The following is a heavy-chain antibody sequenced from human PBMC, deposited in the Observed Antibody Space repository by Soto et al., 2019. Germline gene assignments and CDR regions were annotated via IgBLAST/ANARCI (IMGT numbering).Heavy chain of an antibody. D-gene: IGHD3-22*01. CDR1: VFSFTTVV. V-gene: IGHV5-51*01. CDR2: IYPGAAEI. J-gene: IGHJ4*01. CDR3: ARHYYCDCSYYYPTNTLLPLDY. Sequence: ESLKLSRKGSVFSFTTVVITCVRQVPRKRLEVMGVIYPGAAEIRYCLSFQGQVTIAADKYISAAYLQWSSLKASDSAMYFCARHYYCDCSYYYPTNTLLPLDYWGQGTLVNVFS.